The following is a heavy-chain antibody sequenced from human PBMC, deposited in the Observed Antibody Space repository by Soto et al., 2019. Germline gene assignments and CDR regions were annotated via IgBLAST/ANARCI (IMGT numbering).Heavy chain of an antibody. V-gene: IGHV4-34*01. Sequence: SETLSLTCAVYGGSFSGYYWSWIRQPPGKGLEWIGEINHSGSTNYNPSPKSRVTISVDTSKNQFSLKLSSVTAADTAVYYCARGLLAVAGTGDGRDYWGQGTLVTAPQ. J-gene: IGHJ4*02. CDR3: ARGLLAVAGTGDGRDY. CDR2: INHSGST. D-gene: IGHD6-19*01. CDR1: GGSFSGYY.